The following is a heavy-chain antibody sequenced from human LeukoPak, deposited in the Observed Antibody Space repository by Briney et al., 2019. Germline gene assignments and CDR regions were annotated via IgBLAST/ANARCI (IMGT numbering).Heavy chain of an antibody. D-gene: IGHD4-17*01. CDR3: AKDRFLTVSDYGDYGEGYNWFDP. CDR1: GFTFSSYG. Sequence: GGSLRLSCAASGFTFSSYGMHWVRQAPGKGLEWVAFIRYDGSNKYYADSVKGRFTISRDNSKNTLYLQMNGLRAEDTAVYYCAKDRFLTVSDYGDYGEGYNWFDPWGQGTLVTVSS. V-gene: IGHV3-30*02. J-gene: IGHJ5*02. CDR2: IRYDGSNK.